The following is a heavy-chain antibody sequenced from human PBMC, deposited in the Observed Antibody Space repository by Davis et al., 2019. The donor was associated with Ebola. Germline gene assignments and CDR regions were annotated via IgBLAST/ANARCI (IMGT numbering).Heavy chain of an antibody. J-gene: IGHJ4*02. CDR3: ATGVTTFRETGVGY. CDR2: VSFSGNTI. D-gene: IGHD4-17*01. V-gene: IGHV3-11*01. Sequence: GGSLRLSCAASGFTFSDYYMSWIRQAPGKGLEWVSFVSFSGNTIYYADSVKGRFAISRDNARNSLYLQMNSLRTEDTAMYYCATGVTTFRETGVGYWGQGTLVTVSS. CDR1: GFTFSDYY.